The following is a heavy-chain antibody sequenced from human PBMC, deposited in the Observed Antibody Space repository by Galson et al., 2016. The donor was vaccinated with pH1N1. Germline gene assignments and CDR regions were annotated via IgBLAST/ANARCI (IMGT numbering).Heavy chain of an antibody. CDR2: FHHTDGT. Sequence: SETLSLTCTVSGGSISSDAYYWGWIRQPPGKGLEWIGSFHHTDGTYYNPSLKSRVTISVDTSKSQISLTLSSVSAADTAMYYCARSAQWLLYSRFDPWGQGILVTVSS. D-gene: IGHD6-19*01. V-gene: IGHV4-39*07. CDR3: ARSAQWLLYSRFDP. CDR1: GGSISSDAYY. J-gene: IGHJ5*02.